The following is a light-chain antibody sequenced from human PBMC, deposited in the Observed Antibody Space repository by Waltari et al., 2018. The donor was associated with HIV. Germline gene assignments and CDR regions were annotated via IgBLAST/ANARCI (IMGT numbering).Light chain of an antibody. J-gene: IGKJ4*01. CDR1: QGVSIN. CDR3: QQYNDWPLT. Sequence: VMTQSPATLSVSPGEGATLSCRASQGVSINLAWHQQKPGQAPRLLIYGASTRATGIPARFSGSGAGTEFTLTISSLQSEDFAVYYCQQYNDWPLTFGGGTKVEIK. CDR2: GAS. V-gene: IGKV3-15*01.